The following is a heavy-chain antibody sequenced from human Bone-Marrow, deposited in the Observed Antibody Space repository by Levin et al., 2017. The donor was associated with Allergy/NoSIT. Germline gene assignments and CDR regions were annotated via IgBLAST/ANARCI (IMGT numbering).Heavy chain of an antibody. V-gene: IGHV3-74*01. CDR3: ARGGCSRTSCLDY. Sequence: QPGESLKISCAASGFTFSRYYMHWVRQAPEKGLVWVSRITSDVTDTYYADSVKGRFTISRDNAENTLYLQMNSLRAEDTGTYYCARGGCSRTSCLDYWGQGILVTVSS. D-gene: IGHD2-2*01. J-gene: IGHJ4*02. CDR2: ITSDVTDT. CDR1: GFTFSRYY.